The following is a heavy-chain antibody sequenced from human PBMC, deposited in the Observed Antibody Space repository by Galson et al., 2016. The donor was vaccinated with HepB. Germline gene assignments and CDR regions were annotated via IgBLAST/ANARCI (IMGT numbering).Heavy chain of an antibody. CDR1: GFTFNNYA. J-gene: IGHJ4*02. D-gene: IGHD2-15*01. Sequence: SLRLSCAASGFTFNNYAMTWVRQAPGKGLEWVAGITDSGGITSHADSVKGRFTISRDNSKNTVYLQMNSLRSEDTAVYFCGKDGGAPRDWGQGTRVTVSS. CDR2: ITDSGGIT. V-gene: IGHV3-23*01. CDR3: GKDGGAPRD.